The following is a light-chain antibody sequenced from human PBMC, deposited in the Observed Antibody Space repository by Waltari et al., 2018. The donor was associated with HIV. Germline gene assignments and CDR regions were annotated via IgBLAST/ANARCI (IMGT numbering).Light chain of an antibody. CDR1: SSNLGSKP. CDR3: AAWDDSLMGV. Sequence: QSVLTQPHSASGTPGPRVTISCSGSSSNLGSKPVNWYQRLTGTSPKLLIYYNNQRPSGVPDRFSGSKSGTSASLAISGLQSEDEADYYCAAWDDSLMGVFGGVTRLTVL. CDR2: YNN. J-gene: IGLJ3*02. V-gene: IGLV1-44*01.